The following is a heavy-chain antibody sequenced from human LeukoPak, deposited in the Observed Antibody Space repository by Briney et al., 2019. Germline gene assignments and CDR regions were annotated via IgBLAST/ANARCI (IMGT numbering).Heavy chain of an antibody. J-gene: IGHJ3*02. CDR2: ITTSGAT. D-gene: IGHD6-13*01. CDR1: GFTFSTYA. Sequence: GGSLRLSCAASGFTFSTYAMTWVRQAPGKGLEWVSAITTSGATYYTDSVKGRFTISRDNSKNTLYLQMDSLRAEDTAVYYCAKEYSSSWYRDAFDIWGQGTMVTVSS. CDR3: AKEYSSSWYRDAFDI. V-gene: IGHV3-23*01.